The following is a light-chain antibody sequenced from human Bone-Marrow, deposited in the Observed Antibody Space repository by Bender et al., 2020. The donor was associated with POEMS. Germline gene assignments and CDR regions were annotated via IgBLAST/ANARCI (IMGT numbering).Light chain of an antibody. CDR1: NIGTKS. Sequence: SYVLTQPPSVSVAPGETARITCGGNNIGTKSVHWYQQKAGQAPVLVVHNDYDRPLGIPERISGSNAGSSATLTISSVEAGDEADYYCQVWDSSSEHVVFGGGTKLTVL. J-gene: IGLJ2*01. CDR2: NDY. V-gene: IGLV3-21*02. CDR3: QVWDSSSEHVV.